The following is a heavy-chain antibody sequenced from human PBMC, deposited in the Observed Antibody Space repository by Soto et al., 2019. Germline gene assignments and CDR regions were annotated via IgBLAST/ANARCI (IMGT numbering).Heavy chain of an antibody. V-gene: IGHV4-31*03. J-gene: IGHJ4*02. CDR3: ARSGYSYGPNPLLY. Sequence: QVQLQESGPGLVKPSQTLSLTCTVSGGSISSGGYYWSWIRQHPGKGLEWIGYIYYSGSTDYNPSLKSRVTSSVDTSKNQLSLKLSSVTAADTAVYYCARSGYSYGPNPLLYWGQGTLVTVSS. D-gene: IGHD5-18*01. CDR2: IYYSGST. CDR1: GGSISSGGYY.